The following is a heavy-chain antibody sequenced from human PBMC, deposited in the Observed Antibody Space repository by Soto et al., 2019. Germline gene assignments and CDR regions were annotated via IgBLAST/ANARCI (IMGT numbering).Heavy chain of an antibody. CDR3: ARDLGDFWSGYHGGFDY. CDR2: IYSGGST. CDR1: GFTVSSNY. J-gene: IGHJ4*02. Sequence: EVQLVESGGGLVQPGGSLRLSCAASGFTVSSNYMSWVRQAPGKGLEWVSVIYSGGSTYYADSVKGRFTISRDNSKNTLYLQMNSLRAEDTAVYYCARDLGDFWSGYHGGFDYWGQGTLVTVSS. D-gene: IGHD3-3*01. V-gene: IGHV3-66*01.